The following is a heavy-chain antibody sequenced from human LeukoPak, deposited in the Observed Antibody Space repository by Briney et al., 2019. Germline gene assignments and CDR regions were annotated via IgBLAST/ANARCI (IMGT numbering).Heavy chain of an antibody. V-gene: IGHV4-39*01. CDR2: IYYSGST. CDR1: GGSISSSSYY. J-gene: IGHJ5*02. D-gene: IGHD3-22*01. Sequence: SETLSLTCTVSGGSISSSSYYWGWIRQPPGKGLEWIGSIYYSGSTYYNPSLKSRVTISVDTSKNQFSLKLSSVTAADTAVYYCARQEGYYYDSSGSFDPWARGTLVTVSS. CDR3: ARQEGYYYDSSGSFDP.